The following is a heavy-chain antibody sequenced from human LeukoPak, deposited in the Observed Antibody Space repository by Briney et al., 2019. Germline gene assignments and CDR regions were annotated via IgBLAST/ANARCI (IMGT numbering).Heavy chain of an antibody. CDR3: ARDGLGVVGRGGYYYGPPHFDY. V-gene: IGHV3-7*05. CDR2: IKQDGSEK. D-gene: IGHD3-22*01. J-gene: IGHJ4*02. Sequence: QPGGSLRLSCAASGFAFGSYAMHWVRQAPGKGLEWVANIKQDGSEKYYVDSVKGRFTISRDNAKNSLYLQMNSLRVEDTAVYYCARDGLGVVGRGGYYYGPPHFDYWGQGTLVTVSS. CDR1: GFAFGSYA.